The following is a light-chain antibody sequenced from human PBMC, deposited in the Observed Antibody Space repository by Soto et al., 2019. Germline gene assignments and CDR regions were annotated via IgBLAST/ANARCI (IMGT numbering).Light chain of an antibody. J-gene: IGKJ1*01. Sequence: EIVMTQSPATLSVSPGERATLSCRASQSVSSYLAWYQQKPGQAPRLLIYDASNRATGIPARFSGSGSGTDFTLTISSLEPEDFAVYYCQQYNNWPRTFGQGTKV. CDR2: DAS. CDR3: QQYNNWPRT. V-gene: IGKV3-11*01. CDR1: QSVSSY.